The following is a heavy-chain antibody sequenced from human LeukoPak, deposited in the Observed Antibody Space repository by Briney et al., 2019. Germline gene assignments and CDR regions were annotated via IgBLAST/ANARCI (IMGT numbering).Heavy chain of an antibody. CDR2: ISGGGVTT. CDR3: ARNQQLGGHSYYYYGMDV. J-gene: IGHJ6*02. D-gene: IGHD3-16*01. Sequence: TGGSLRLSCVGSGFTSIAYALTWARQAPGKGLEWVSGISGGGVTTYYADPVKGRFTISRDNSKNTLYLQMNSLRADDTVIYYCARNQQLGGHSYYYYGMDVWGQGTTVTVSS. CDR1: GFTSIAYA. V-gene: IGHV3-23*01.